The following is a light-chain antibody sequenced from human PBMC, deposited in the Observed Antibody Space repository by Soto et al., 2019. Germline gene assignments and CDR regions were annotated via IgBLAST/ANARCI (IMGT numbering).Light chain of an antibody. CDR1: QSVSSY. CDR2: DAS. CDR3: QQRSNSIT. J-gene: IGKJ5*01. Sequence: EIVLTQSPATLSLSPGERATLSCRASQSVSSYLAWYQQKPGQAPRLLIYDASNRAAGIPARFSSSGSRTDSTLTISSLAPEDFAFYYCQQRSNSITFGQGTRLEIK. V-gene: IGKV3-11*01.